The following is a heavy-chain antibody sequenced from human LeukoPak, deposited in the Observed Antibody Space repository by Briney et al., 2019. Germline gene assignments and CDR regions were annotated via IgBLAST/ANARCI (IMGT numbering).Heavy chain of an antibody. CDR1: GFTFSDYY. CDR2: ISSSGSTI. Sequence: PGGSLRLSCAASGFTFSDYYMSWIRQAPGKGLEWVSYISSSGSTIYYADSVKGRFTISRDNAKNSLYLQMNSLRAEDTAVYYCARVWYSYGHNAFYFENWGQGTLVTVSS. V-gene: IGHV3-11*01. D-gene: IGHD5-18*01. CDR3: ARVWYSYGHNAFYFEN. J-gene: IGHJ4*02.